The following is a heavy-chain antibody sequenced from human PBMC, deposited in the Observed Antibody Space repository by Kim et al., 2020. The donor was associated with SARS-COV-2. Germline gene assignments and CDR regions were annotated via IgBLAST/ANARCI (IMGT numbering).Heavy chain of an antibody. Sequence: GGSLRLSCAPSGFGVSSNYMSWVRQAPGKGLEWVSLIYDGDNTYYADSVKGRFTISRDNFRNTLYLQMNNLRADDTAVYYCATSLTLFSGTYWPPFDYWGQGTLVTVSS. J-gene: IGHJ4*02. CDR3: ATSLTLFSGTYWPPFDY. V-gene: IGHV3-53*01. CDR1: GFGVSSNY. D-gene: IGHD1-26*01. CDR2: IYDGDNT.